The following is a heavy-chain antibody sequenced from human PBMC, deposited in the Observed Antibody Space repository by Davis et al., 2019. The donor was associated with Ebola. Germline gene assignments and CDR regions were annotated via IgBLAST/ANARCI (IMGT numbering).Heavy chain of an antibody. Sequence: SETLSLTCTVSGGSISSYYWNWIRQPPGKGLEWIGYTYYSGSTYYNPSLKSRIAISVDTSKNQFFLKLRSVTAADTAVYYCATMDGGNSGLYYYYGMDVWGKGTTVTVSS. V-gene: IGHV4-59*01. J-gene: IGHJ6*04. D-gene: IGHD4-23*01. CDR2: TYYSGST. CDR1: GGSISSYY. CDR3: ATMDGGNSGLYYYYGMDV.